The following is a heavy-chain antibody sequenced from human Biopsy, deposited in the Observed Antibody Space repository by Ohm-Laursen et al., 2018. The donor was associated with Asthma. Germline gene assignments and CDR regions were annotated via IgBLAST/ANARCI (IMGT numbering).Heavy chain of an antibody. Sequence: SETLSLTYTVSGGSVSTDSYYWSWIRQPPGKGLEWLGYIFYTGGDNYNPSLKSRVTISVDTSKNQFSLRLNSVTAADTAVYYCARGPNYHGSGRAPIGMDVWGQGTTVTVSS. CDR2: IFYTGGD. CDR1: GGSVSTDSYY. J-gene: IGHJ6*02. CDR3: ARGPNYHGSGRAPIGMDV. V-gene: IGHV4-61*01. D-gene: IGHD3-10*01.